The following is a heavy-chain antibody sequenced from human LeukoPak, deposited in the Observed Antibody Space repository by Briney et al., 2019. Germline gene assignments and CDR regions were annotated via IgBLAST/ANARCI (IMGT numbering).Heavy chain of an antibody. J-gene: IGHJ4*02. CDR1: GYTFTGYY. D-gene: IGHD3-3*01. CDR2: INPNSGGT. V-gene: IGHV1-2*02. Sequence: ASVKVSCKASGYTFTGYYMHWVRQAPGQGLEWMGWINPNSGGTNYAQKFQGRVTMTRDTSISTAYMELSRLRSDDTAVYYCARGSDDFWSGYSPSYWGEGTLVTVSS. CDR3: ARGSDDFWSGYSPSY.